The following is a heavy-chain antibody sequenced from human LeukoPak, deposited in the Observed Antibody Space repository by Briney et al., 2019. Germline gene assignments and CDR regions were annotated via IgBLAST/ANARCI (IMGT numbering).Heavy chain of an antibody. Sequence: GGSLRLACEASGFNFNTYSMAWVRQAPGKGLEWASIISRASESIFYADSVKGRFTISRDNAKNSLYLQMNGLRAEDTAAYYCARAATDTTRWFDPWGQGTLVTVSS. CDR2: ISRASESI. V-gene: IGHV3-21*01. D-gene: IGHD1-7*01. J-gene: IGHJ5*02. CDR3: ARAATDTTRWFDP. CDR1: GFNFNTYS.